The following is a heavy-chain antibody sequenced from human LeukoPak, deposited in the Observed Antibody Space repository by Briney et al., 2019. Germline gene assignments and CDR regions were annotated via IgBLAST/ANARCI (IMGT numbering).Heavy chain of an antibody. CDR3: AGSESMWAFDI. Sequence: ASETLSLTCAVYGGSFSGYYWSWIRQPPGKGLEWIGEINHSGSTNYNPSLKSRVTISVDTSKNQFSLKLSSVTAADTAVYYCAGSESMWAFDIWGQGTMVTVSS. CDR1: GGSFSGYY. J-gene: IGHJ3*02. D-gene: IGHD2-21*01. CDR2: INHSGST. V-gene: IGHV4-34*01.